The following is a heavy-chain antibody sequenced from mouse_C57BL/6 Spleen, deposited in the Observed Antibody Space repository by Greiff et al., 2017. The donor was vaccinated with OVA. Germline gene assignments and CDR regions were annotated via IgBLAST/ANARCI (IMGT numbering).Heavy chain of an antibody. D-gene: IGHD2-4*01. CDR3: ARENYDYDRAMDY. CDR2: IDPNSGGN. CDR1: GYTFTSYW. V-gene: IGHV1-72*01. Sequence: QVQLQQPGAELVKPGASVKLSCKASGYTFTSYWMHWVKQRPGRGLEWIGRIDPNSGGNKYNEKFKSKATLTVDKPSSTAYMQLSSLTSEDSAVYYCARENYDYDRAMDYWGQGTSVTVSS. J-gene: IGHJ4*01.